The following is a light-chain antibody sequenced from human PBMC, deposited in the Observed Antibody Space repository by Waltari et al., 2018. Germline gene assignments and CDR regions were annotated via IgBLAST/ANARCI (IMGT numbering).Light chain of an antibody. CDR2: YKSDSDK. CDR1: SGINVGTYR. V-gene: IGLV5-39*01. Sequence: QPVLTQSTSLSASPGASARFTCTLRSGINVGTYRIYGYQQKPGSPPRYLLRYKSDSDKRQGSGVPSRVSGSKDASTNAGLLIISGLQSEDEADYYCAIWYTTAWVFGGGTKLTVL. J-gene: IGLJ3*02. CDR3: AIWYTTAWV.